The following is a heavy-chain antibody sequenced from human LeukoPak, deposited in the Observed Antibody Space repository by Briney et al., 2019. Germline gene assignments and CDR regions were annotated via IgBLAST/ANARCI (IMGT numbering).Heavy chain of an antibody. V-gene: IGHV3-11*01. Sequence: GGSLRLSCAASGFTFSDYYRSWIRQAPGKGLEWVSYISSSGSTIYYADSVKGRFTISRDNSKNTLFLQIDSLRVEDTAIYHCARCASGGSCYFENWGQGTLVTVSS. CDR3: ARCASGGSCYFEN. CDR2: ISSSGSTI. D-gene: IGHD2-15*01. CDR1: GFTFSDYY. J-gene: IGHJ4*02.